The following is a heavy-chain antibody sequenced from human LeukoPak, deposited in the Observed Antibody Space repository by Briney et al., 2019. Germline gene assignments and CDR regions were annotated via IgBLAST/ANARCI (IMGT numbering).Heavy chain of an antibody. CDR3: AKDQTMVRGVITV. Sequence: GGSLRLSCAASGFTFSSYWMHWVRQAPGKGLVWVSRINSDGSSTSYADSVKGRFTISRDSSKNTLYLQMNSLRAEDTAVYYCAKDQTMVRGVITVWGQGTLVTVSS. CDR2: INSDGSST. CDR1: GFTFSSYW. D-gene: IGHD3-10*01. V-gene: IGHV3-74*01. J-gene: IGHJ4*02.